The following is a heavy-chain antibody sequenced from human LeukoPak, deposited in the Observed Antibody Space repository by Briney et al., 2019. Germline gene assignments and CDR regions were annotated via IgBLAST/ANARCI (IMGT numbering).Heavy chain of an antibody. Sequence: SETLSLTCTGSGGSISSYYWSWIRQPPGKGLEWIGYIYYSGSTNYNPSLKSRVTISVDTSKNQFSLKLSSVTAADTAVYYCATINAAAYDAFDIWGQGTMVTVSS. CDR2: IYYSGST. D-gene: IGHD2-15*01. CDR3: ATINAAAYDAFDI. V-gene: IGHV4-59*08. CDR1: GGSISSYY. J-gene: IGHJ3*02.